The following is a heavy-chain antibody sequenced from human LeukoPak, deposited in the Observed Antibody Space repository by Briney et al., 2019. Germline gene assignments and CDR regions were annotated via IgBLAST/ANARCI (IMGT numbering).Heavy chain of an antibody. Sequence: ASVKVSCKASGYTFTSYGISWVRQAPRQGLEWMGWISAYNGNTNYAQKLQGRVTMTTDTSTSTAYMELRSLRSDDTAVYYCARDLFYYDSSGYHETNNWFDPWGQGTLVTVSS. J-gene: IGHJ5*02. CDR2: ISAYNGNT. CDR3: ARDLFYYDSSGYHETNNWFDP. D-gene: IGHD3-22*01. V-gene: IGHV1-18*01. CDR1: GYTFTSYG.